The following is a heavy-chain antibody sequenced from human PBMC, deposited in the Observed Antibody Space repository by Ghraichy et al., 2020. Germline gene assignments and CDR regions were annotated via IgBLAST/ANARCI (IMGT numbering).Heavy chain of an antibody. V-gene: IGHV4-61*02. D-gene: IGHD6-6*01. J-gene: IGHJ5*02. Sequence: LSLTCTVSGGSISSGRYFWIWFRQPAGKGLEWIGRIYTSGSSNYNPSLKSRVTISLDTSKNQFSLGLTSETAADTAVYYCARNLPGTSSWSWGQGTLVTVSS. CDR3: ARNLPGTSSWS. CDR2: IYTSGSS. CDR1: GGSISSGRYF.